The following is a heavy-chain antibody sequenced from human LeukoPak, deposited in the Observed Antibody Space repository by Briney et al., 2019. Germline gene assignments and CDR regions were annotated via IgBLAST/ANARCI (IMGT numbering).Heavy chain of an antibody. J-gene: IGHJ2*01. D-gene: IGHD2-21*01. V-gene: IGHV4-31*03. CDR2: IYYSGST. Sequence: SQTLSLTCTVSGGSISSGGYYWSWIRQHPGKGLEWIGYIYYSGSTYYNPSLKSRVTISVDTSKNQFSLKLSSVTAADTAVYYCARLSSSRLYWYFDLWGRGTLVTVSS. CDR3: ARLSSSRLYWYFDL. CDR1: GGSISSGGYY.